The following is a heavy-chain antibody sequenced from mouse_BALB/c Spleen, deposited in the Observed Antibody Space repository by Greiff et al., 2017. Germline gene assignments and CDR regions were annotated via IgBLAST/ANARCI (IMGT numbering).Heavy chain of an antibody. CDR3: ARGPTTSWFAY. D-gene: IGHD2-10*01. CDR1: GYTFTSYV. CDR2: INPYNDGT. J-gene: IGHJ3*01. V-gene: IGHV1-14*01. Sequence: EVKLMESGPELVKPGASVKMSCKASGYTFTSYVMHWVKQKPGQGLEWIGYINPYNDGTKYNEKFKGKATLTSDKSSSTAYMELSSLTSEDSAVYYCARGPTTSWFAYWGQGTLVTVSA.